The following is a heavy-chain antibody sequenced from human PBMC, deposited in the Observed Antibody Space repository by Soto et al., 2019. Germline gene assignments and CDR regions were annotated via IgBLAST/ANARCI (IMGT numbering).Heavy chain of an antibody. CDR2: ISSSSSYT. CDR3: ARERDFWSGPDY. CDR1: GVTFSDYY. J-gene: IGHJ4*02. V-gene: IGHV3-11*06. D-gene: IGHD3-3*01. Sequence: PGGALGLCCTASGVTFSDYYMSWIRQAPGKGLEWVSYISSSSSYTNYADSVKGRFTISRDNAKNSLYLQMNSLRAEDTAVYYCARERDFWSGPDYWGQGTLVPVSS.